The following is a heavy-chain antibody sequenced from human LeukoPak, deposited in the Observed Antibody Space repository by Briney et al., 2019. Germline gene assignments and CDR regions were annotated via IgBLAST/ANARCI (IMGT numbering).Heavy chain of an antibody. Sequence: SETLSLTCAVYGGSFSGYYRSWIRQPPGKGLEWIGEINHSGSTNYNPSLKSRVTISVDTSKNQFSLKLSSVTAADTAVYYCARVRRAGYCSSTSCSYYYYYGMDVWGQGTTVTVSS. J-gene: IGHJ6*02. V-gene: IGHV4-34*01. D-gene: IGHD2-2*03. CDR3: ARVRRAGYCSSTSCSYYYYYGMDV. CDR2: INHSGST. CDR1: GGSFSGYY.